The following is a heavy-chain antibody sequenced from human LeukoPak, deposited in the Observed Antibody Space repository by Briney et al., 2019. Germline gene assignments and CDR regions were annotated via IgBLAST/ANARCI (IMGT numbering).Heavy chain of an antibody. CDR1: GHTFTDYY. D-gene: IGHD5-18*01. V-gene: IGHV1-2*02. CDR3: AREPVDTPMVTSFDY. Sequence: GASVKVSCKASGHTFTDYYMHWVRQAPGQGLEWMGWINPNSGGTNYAQKFQGRVTMTRDTSISTAYMELSRLTSDDTAVYYCAREPVDTPMVTSFDYWGQGTLVTVSS. CDR2: INPNSGGT. J-gene: IGHJ4*02.